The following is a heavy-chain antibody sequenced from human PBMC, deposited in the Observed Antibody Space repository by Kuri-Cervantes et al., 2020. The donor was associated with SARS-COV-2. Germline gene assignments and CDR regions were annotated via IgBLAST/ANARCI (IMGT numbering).Heavy chain of an antibody. D-gene: IGHD1-26*01. Sequence: GSLRLSCTVSGGSISSSSYYWGWIRQPPGKGLEWIGSIYYSGSTYYNPSLKSRVTISVDTSKNQFSLKLSSVTAADTAVYYCARQSPDQYSGSSQWFDPWGQGTLVTVSS. CDR1: GGSISSSSYY. V-gene: IGHV4-39*07. J-gene: IGHJ5*02. CDR2: IYYSGST. CDR3: ARQSPDQYSGSSQWFDP.